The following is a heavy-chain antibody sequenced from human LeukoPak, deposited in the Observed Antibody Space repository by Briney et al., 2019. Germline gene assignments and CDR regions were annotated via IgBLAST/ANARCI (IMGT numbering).Heavy chain of an antibody. J-gene: IGHJ4*02. Sequence: GGSLRLSCAASGFAVSSVYMTWVRLAPGKGPECVSVIYPGGTTIYADSMKGRFTISRDDSKNTLYLQMHSLRAEDTAIYYCARESSGYYFDCWGQGTLVTVSS. D-gene: IGHD6-25*01. CDR1: GFAVSSVY. V-gene: IGHV3-53*01. CDR2: IYPGGTT. CDR3: ARESSGYYFDC.